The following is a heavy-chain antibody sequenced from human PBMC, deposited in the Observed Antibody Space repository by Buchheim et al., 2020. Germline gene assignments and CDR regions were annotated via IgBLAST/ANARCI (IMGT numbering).Heavy chain of an antibody. V-gene: IGHV3-48*04. Sequence: EVQLLESGGGLVQPGGSLRLSCAASGFTFRSYGMRWVRQAPGKGLEWVSSISSSGSTIYYADFVKGRFTISRANAKHSLYLQMNSLRAEDTAVYYCARGTMVRGVIIRYYYYGMDVWGQGTT. CDR3: ARGTMVRGVIIRYYYYGMDV. CDR1: GFTFRSYG. D-gene: IGHD3-10*01. J-gene: IGHJ6*02. CDR2: ISSSGSTI.